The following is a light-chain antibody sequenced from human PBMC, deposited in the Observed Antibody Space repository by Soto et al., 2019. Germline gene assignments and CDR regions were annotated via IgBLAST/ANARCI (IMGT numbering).Light chain of an antibody. CDR1: QSVSSN. J-gene: IGKJ3*01. V-gene: IGKV3-15*01. CDR3: QNYNSAPFT. CDR2: GAS. Sequence: EIVMTQSPATLSVSPGERATLSCRASQSVSSNLAWYQQKPGQAPRLLIYGASTLQSGVPSRFRGSGSGTDFTLTISSLQPEDVATYYCQNYNSAPFTFGPGSKVDIK.